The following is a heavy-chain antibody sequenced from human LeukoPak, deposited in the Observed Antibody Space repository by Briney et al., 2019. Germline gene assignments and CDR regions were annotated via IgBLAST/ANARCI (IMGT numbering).Heavy chain of an antibody. Sequence: ASVKVSCKASGYTFSMYGITWVRQAPGQGLEWMGGIIPIFGTANYAQKFQGRVTITTDESTSTAYMELSSLRSEDTAVYYCARVVPATINWFDPWGQGTLVTVSS. D-gene: IGHD2-2*01. CDR3: ARVVPATINWFDP. J-gene: IGHJ5*02. CDR1: GYTFSMYG. CDR2: IIPIFGTA. V-gene: IGHV1-69*05.